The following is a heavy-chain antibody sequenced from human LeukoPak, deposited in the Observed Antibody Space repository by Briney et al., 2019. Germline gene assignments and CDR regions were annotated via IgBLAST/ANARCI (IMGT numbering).Heavy chain of an antibody. J-gene: IGHJ4*02. CDR2: ISGSGGST. CDR1: GFTFSSYA. Sequence: GASLRLSCAASGFTFSSYAMSWVRQAPGKGLKWVSTISGSGGSTYYADSVKGRFTISRDNSKNTLYLQMNSLRAEDTAIYYCARSPRNSGYNYGDYWGQGTLATVSS. V-gene: IGHV3-23*01. CDR3: ARSPRNSGYNYGDY. D-gene: IGHD5-12*01.